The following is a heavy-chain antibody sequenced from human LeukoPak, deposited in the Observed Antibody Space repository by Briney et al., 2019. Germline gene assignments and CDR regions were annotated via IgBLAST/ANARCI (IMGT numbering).Heavy chain of an antibody. V-gene: IGHV1-69*04. CDR2: IIPILNTE. CDR3: AIRADGAYCGGDCFYLDY. J-gene: IGHJ4*02. Sequence: ASVKVSCKTSGGTFSSFALSWVRLAPGQGLEWMGRIIPILNTEEYAQRFQGRVTITADTSTSTVYMEQSSLKSEDTAIYSCAIRADGAYCGGDCFYLDYWGQGTLVTVSS. D-gene: IGHD2-21*02. CDR1: GGTFSSFA.